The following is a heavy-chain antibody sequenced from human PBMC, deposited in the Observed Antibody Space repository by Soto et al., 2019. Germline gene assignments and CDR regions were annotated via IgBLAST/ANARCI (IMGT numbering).Heavy chain of an antibody. J-gene: IGHJ4*02. D-gene: IGHD3-10*01. V-gene: IGHV3-30*18. CDR2: ISSDGNDK. CDR3: AKGSFSAHQFLAH. CDR1: GFTFSNYG. Sequence: QVQLVESGGGVVQPGRSLRLSCAAAGFTFSNYGMQWVRQAPGKGLEWVTTISSDGNDKYYAGSVKGRFTISRDNSENTLDLKMNGLRAEDTAVYYCAKGSFSAHQFLAHWGQGTLVTVSS.